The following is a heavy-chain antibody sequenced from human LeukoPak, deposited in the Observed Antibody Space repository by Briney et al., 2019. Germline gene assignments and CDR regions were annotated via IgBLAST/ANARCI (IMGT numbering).Heavy chain of an antibody. CDR3: ARLRGGYDSADY. D-gene: IGHD5-12*01. J-gene: IGHJ4*02. CDR1: GYKFTDYS. Sequence: ASVKVSCKASGYKFTDYSMHWVLQAPGRGPEWMGWIHPESGGTNSAPEFQGRVTMTRDTSISTVYMELSRLGSDDTAVYYCARLRGGYDSADYWGQGTLVTVSS. V-gene: IGHV1-2*02. CDR2: IHPESGGT.